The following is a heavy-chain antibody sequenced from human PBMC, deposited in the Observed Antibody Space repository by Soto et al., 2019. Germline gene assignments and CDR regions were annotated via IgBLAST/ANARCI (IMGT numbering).Heavy chain of an antibody. J-gene: IGHJ6*02. CDR2: INHSGST. CDR3: ARGVYCSSTTCYWGMDV. Sequence: QVQLQQWGAGLLKPSETLSLTCAVYGGSFSGYYWSWIRQPPGKGLEWIGEINHSGSTHYNPSLRSRVPISVDTSKNQFSLKLSSVTAADTAVYYCARGVYCSSTTCYWGMDVWGQGTTVTVSS. CDR1: GGSFSGYY. V-gene: IGHV4-34*01. D-gene: IGHD2-2*01.